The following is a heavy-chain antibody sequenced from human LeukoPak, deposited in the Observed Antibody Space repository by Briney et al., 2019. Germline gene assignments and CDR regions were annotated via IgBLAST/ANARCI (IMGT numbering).Heavy chain of an antibody. Sequence: ASVKVSCKASGYTFTGYYMHWVRQAPGQGLEWMGWINPNSGGTNYAQKFQGRVTMTRDTSISTAYMELRRLRSDDTAVYYCARDQAAMVPFGFDYWGQGTLVTVSS. CDR1: GYTFTGYY. V-gene: IGHV1-2*02. CDR3: ARDQAAMVPFGFDY. J-gene: IGHJ4*02. CDR2: INPNSGGT. D-gene: IGHD5-18*01.